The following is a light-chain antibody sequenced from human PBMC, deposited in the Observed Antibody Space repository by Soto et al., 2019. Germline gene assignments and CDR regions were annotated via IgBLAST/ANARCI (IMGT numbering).Light chain of an antibody. J-gene: IGKJ5*01. CDR1: QSVSSN. CDR2: GAS. CDR3: HHYGTSPT. Sequence: EIVMTQSPGALSVSPGERATLSCWASQSVSSNLAWYQQKPGQGPRLLIYGASTRATGIPARFSGSGSGTDFTLTISRLEPADFAVYFCHHYGTSPTFGQGTRLEIK. V-gene: IGKV3-20*01.